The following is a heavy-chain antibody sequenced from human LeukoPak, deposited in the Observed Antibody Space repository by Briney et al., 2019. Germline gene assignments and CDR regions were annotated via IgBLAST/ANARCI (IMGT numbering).Heavy chain of an antibody. CDR1: GFTFSSYA. Sequence: GGSLRLSCAASGFTFSSYAMHWVRQAPGKGLEWVAVISYDGSNKYYADSVKGRFTISRDNSKNTLYLQMNSLRAEDTAVYYCARGDLNWFDPWGQGTLVTVSS. CDR3: ARGDLNWFDP. CDR2: ISYDGSNK. J-gene: IGHJ5*02. V-gene: IGHV3-30*04. D-gene: IGHD3/OR15-3a*01.